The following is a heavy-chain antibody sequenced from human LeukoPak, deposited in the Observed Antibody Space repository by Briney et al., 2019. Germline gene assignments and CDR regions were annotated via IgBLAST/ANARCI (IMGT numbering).Heavy chain of an antibody. V-gene: IGHV4-39*01. Sequence: SETLSLTCTVSGVSISSNSYYWGWIRQPPGKGLEWIGSIYYSGSTYYKSSLKSRVTISVDTSKNQFSLKLSSVTAADTAVYYCARNRYYYGSGSYGVPNWFDPWGQGTLVIVSS. D-gene: IGHD3-10*01. CDR3: ARNRYYYGSGSYGVPNWFDP. CDR2: IYYSGST. CDR1: GVSISSNSYY. J-gene: IGHJ5*02.